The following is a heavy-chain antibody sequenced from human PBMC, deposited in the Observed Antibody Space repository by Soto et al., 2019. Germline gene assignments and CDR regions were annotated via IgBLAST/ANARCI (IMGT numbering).Heavy chain of an antibody. Sequence: QVQLQESGPGLVKPSQALSLTCTVSGGSISIGDYYWSWIRQPPGKCLEWIGYIYYSGSTYYNPSLKSRVTISVDTSKTQFSLKLSSVTAAAPAVYYCAMYIVATIRGRRGANIDYWGQGTLVTVSS. D-gene: IGHD5-12*01. V-gene: IGHV4-30-4*01. J-gene: IGHJ4*02. CDR2: IYYSGST. CDR3: AMYIVATIRGRRGANIDY. CDR1: GGSISIGDYY.